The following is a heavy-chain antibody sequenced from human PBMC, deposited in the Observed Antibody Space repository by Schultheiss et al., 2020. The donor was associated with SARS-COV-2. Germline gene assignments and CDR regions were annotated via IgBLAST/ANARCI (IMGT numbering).Heavy chain of an antibody. J-gene: IGHJ6*03. Sequence: GESLKISCAASGFTFSSYAMHWVRQAPGKGLEWVAVISYDGSNKYYADSVKGRFTISRDNSKNTLYLQMNSLRAEDTAVYYCAKDTAYYYGSGSRQTRYYYYYMDVWGKGTTVTVSS. V-gene: IGHV3-30*04. CDR1: GFTFSSYA. CDR2: ISYDGSNK. D-gene: IGHD3-10*01. CDR3: AKDTAYYYGSGSRQTRYYYYYMDV.